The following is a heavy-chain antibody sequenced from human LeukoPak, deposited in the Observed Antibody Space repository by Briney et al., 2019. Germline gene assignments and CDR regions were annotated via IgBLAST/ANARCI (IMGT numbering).Heavy chain of an antibody. CDR3: ATRRGDY. CDR2: INHSGST. Sequence: PSGTLSLTCAVSGGSIGSSNWWSWVRQPPGKGLEWIGEINHSGSTNYNPSLKSRVTISVDTSKNQFSLKLSSVTAADTAVYYCATRRGDYWGQGTLVTVSS. CDR1: GGSIGSSNW. V-gene: IGHV4-4*02. J-gene: IGHJ4*02. D-gene: IGHD3-10*01.